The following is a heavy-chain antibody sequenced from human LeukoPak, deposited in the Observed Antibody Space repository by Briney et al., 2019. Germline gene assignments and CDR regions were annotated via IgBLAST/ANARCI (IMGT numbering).Heavy chain of an antibody. CDR1: GGSFSGYY. CDR2: INHSGST. CDR3: ARHTSIVVVPAATRTTAPMNWFDP. J-gene: IGHJ5*02. D-gene: IGHD2-2*01. Sequence: SETLSLTCAVYGGSFSGYYWSWIRQPPGKGLEWIGEINHSGSTNYNPSLKSRVTISVDTSKNQFSLKLSSVTAADTAVYYCARHTSIVVVPAATRTTAPMNWFDPWGQGTLVTVSS. V-gene: IGHV4-34*01.